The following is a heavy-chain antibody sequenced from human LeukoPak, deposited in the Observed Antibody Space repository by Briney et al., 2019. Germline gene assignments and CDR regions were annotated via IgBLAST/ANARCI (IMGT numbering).Heavy chain of an antibody. D-gene: IGHD2-2*01. V-gene: IGHV3-23*01. Sequence: GGSLRLSCAASASGFTFTNYVMTWVRQAPGKGLEWVPVISGSGGSTYYADSVKGRFTISRDNSKNTLCLQMNSLRAEDTAVYYCAREIYCSSTSCSDYWGQGTLVTVSS. J-gene: IGHJ4*02. CDR2: ISGSGGST. CDR1: GFTFTNYV. CDR3: AREIYCSSTSCSDY.